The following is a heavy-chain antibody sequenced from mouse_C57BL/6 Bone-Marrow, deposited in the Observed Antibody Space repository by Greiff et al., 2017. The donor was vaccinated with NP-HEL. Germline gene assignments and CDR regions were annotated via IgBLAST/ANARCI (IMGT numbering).Heavy chain of an antibody. Sequence: VQLKESGAELVKPGASVKLSCTASGFNIKDYYMHWVKQRTEQGLEWIGRIDPEDGDTKYAPKFQGKATITADTSSNKAYLQLSSLTSEDTAVYYCAGLLLIYYDLAWYFDFWGTGTTVTVSA. CDR2: IDPEDGDT. J-gene: IGHJ1*03. CDR3: AGLLLIYYDLAWYFDF. CDR1: GFNIKDYY. D-gene: IGHD2-4*01. V-gene: IGHV14-2*01.